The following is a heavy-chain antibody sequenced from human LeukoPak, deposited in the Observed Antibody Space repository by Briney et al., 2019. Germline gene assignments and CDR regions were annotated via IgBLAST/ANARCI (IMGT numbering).Heavy chain of an antibody. Sequence: ASVKVSCKASGYTFTSYSISWVRQAPGQGLEWMGWISAYNGNTNYAQKLQGRVTMTTDTSTSTAYMELRSLRSDDTAVYYCARGQDIVVVVAATEGAFDIWGQGTMVTVSS. CDR2: ISAYNGNT. J-gene: IGHJ3*02. CDR1: GYTFTSYS. V-gene: IGHV1-18*01. CDR3: ARGQDIVVVVAATEGAFDI. D-gene: IGHD2-15*01.